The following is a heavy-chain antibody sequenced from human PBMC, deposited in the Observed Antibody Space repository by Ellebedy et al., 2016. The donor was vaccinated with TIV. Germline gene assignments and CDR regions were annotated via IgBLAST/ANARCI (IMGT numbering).Heavy chain of an antibody. Sequence: GESLKISCAASGFTFSDYYMSWIRQAPGKGLEWLSYISDSGSSILYADSVRGRFTISRDNAKNSLYLEMNNLRADDTAVYHCARDVTGVRGFGYWGQGTLVTVS. J-gene: IGHJ4*02. CDR2: ISDSGSSI. V-gene: IGHV3-11*01. CDR1: GFTFSDYY. CDR3: ARDVTGVRGFGY. D-gene: IGHD3-10*01.